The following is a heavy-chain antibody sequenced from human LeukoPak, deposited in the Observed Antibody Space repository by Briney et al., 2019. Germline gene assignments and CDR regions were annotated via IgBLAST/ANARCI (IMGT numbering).Heavy chain of an antibody. V-gene: IGHV3-23*01. CDR1: GFTFSSYA. J-gene: IGHJ4*02. CDR3: AKGLYYDILTGYGY. D-gene: IGHD3-9*01. Sequence: PGGSLGLSCAASGFTFSSYAMSWVRQAPGKGLEWVSAISGSGGSTYYADSVKGRFTISRDNSKNTLYLQMNSLRAEDTAVYYCAKGLYYDILTGYGYWGQGTLVTVSS. CDR2: ISGSGGST.